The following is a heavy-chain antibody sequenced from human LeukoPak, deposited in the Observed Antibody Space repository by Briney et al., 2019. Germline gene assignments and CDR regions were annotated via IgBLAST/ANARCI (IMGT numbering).Heavy chain of an antibody. CDR1: GFPFSDHY. Sequence: PGGSLRLSCAGSGFPFSDHYMDWVRQAPGKGLEWVSYISSSSSTIYYADSVKGRFTISRDNAKNSLYLQMNSLRDEDTAVYYCAREAGGDYWGQGTLVTVSS. V-gene: IGHV3-48*02. CDR3: AREAGGDY. D-gene: IGHD1-26*01. CDR2: ISSSSSTI. J-gene: IGHJ4*02.